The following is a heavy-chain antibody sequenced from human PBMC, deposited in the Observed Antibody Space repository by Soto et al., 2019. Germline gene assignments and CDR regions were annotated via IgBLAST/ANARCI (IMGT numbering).Heavy chain of an antibody. J-gene: IGHJ4*02. CDR3: AVPGRGDFDY. Sequence: SETLSLTCAVSGASIGTNDWWSWVRQPPGKGLEWIGEVYHSGTTNCNPSLKSRVTISIDKSKNQFSLTLTSMTAADTALYYCAVPGRGDFDYWSQGTLVTVSS. D-gene: IGHD5-12*01. CDR1: GASIGTNDW. CDR2: VYHSGTT. V-gene: IGHV4-4*02.